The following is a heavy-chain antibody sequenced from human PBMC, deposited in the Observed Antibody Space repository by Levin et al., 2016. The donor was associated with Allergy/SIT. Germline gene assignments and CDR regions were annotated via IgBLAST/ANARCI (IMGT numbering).Heavy chain of an antibody. Sequence: GESLKISCAASGFTFDDYPMHWVRQAPGKGLEWVSLIRGDGGSTSYADSVKGRFTISRDNRKNSLYLQMNSLTTEDTALYYCAKGALRATYYYYYYGMDVWGQGTSVTVSS. CDR1: GFTFDDYP. CDR3: AKGALRATYYYYYYGMDV. D-gene: IGHD1-26*01. CDR2: IRGDGGST. J-gene: IGHJ6*02. V-gene: IGHV3-43*02.